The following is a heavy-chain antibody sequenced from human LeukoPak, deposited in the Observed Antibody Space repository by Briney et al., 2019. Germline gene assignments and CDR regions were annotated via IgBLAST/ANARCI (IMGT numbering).Heavy chain of an antibody. CDR3: AKVGGSGSLTMYYFDY. CDR2: ISSSGGST. Sequence: PGGSLRLSCAASGFSFSTYAMTWVRQAPGKGLEWVSSISSSGGSTYYADSVKGRFTISRDNSKNTLYLQMNSLRAEDTAVYYCAKVGGSGSLTMYYFDYWGQGTLVTVSS. J-gene: IGHJ4*02. V-gene: IGHV3-23*01. D-gene: IGHD3-10*01. CDR1: GFSFSTYA.